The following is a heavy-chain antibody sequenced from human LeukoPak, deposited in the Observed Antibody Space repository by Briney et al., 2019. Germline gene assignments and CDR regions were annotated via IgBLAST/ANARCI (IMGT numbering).Heavy chain of an antibody. J-gene: IGHJ4*02. Sequence: PGGSLRLSCAASGFTFSSYTMHWVRQAPGKGLEWVAVISYDGSYKYYADSVKGRFTISRDNSKNTLYLQMNSQRAEDTAVYYCVREEYYTDSSGYYPVYYFDYWGQGTLVTVSS. CDR3: VREEYYTDSSGYYPVYYFDY. CDR2: ISYDGSYK. CDR1: GFTFSSYT. D-gene: IGHD3-22*01. V-gene: IGHV3-30*04.